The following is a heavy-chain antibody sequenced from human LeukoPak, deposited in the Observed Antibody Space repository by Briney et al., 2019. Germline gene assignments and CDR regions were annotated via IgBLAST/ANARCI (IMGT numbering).Heavy chain of an antibody. CDR1: GGSISSSSYY. CDR3: ATDPDFWSGYYYFDY. Sequence: SETLSLTCTVSGGSISSSSYYWGWIRQPPGKGLEWIGSIYYSGSTYYNPSLKSRVTISVDTSKNQFSLKLSSVTAADTAVYYCATDPDFWSGYYYFDYWSQGTLVTVSP. J-gene: IGHJ4*02. V-gene: IGHV4-39*07. CDR2: IYYSGST. D-gene: IGHD3-3*01.